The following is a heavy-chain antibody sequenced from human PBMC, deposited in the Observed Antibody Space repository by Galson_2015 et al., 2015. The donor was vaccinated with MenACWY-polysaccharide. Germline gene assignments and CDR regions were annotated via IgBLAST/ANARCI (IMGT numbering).Heavy chain of an antibody. CDR1: GFTFSTYW. V-gene: IGHV3-74*01. D-gene: IGHD5-12*01. CDR2: IKSDGSST. CDR3: ARGYSAYD. J-gene: IGHJ4*02. Sequence: PLRLSCAASGFTFSTYWMHWVRHAPGTGLAWVSRIKSDGSSTNYADSVKGRFTISRDNAKNTLYLQMNSLSAEDTALYYCARGYSAYDWGQGTLVTVSA.